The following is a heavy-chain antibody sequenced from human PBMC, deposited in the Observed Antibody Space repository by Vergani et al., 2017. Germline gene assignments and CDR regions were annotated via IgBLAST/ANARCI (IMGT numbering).Heavy chain of an antibody. Sequence: QVQLVQSGAEVKKPGASVKVSCKASGYTFTSYDINWVRQATGQGLEWMGWMNPNSGNTGYEKKFQGRVTMTRNTSISTAYMELSSLRSEDTAVYYCARATWGYSGYANDYWGQGTLVTVSS. CDR3: ARATWGYSGYANDY. D-gene: IGHD5-12*01. V-gene: IGHV1-8*02. J-gene: IGHJ4*02. CDR1: GYTFTSYD. CDR2: MNPNSGNT.